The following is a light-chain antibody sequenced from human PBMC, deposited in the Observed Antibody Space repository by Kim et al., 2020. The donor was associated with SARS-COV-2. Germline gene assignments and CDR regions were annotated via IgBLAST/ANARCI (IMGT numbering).Light chain of an antibody. CDR1: SSNIGINI. J-gene: IGLJ3*02. V-gene: IGLV1-44*01. CDR2: GNS. CDR3: AAWDDSLNVWV. Sequence: GQRVTISCSGRSSNIGINIVSWFQQLPGTAPKLLIYGNSQRPSGVPDRFSGSKSGTSASLAISGLQSEDEADYYCAAWDDSLNVWVLGGGTQLTVL.